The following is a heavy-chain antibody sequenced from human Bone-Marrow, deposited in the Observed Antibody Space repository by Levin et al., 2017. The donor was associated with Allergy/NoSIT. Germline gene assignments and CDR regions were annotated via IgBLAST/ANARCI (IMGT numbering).Heavy chain of an antibody. J-gene: IGHJ4*02. CDR2: IIPIFDIP. CDR3: AADYYDASGYYRKDY. Sequence: GGSLRLSCKASGGTFNTYVINWVRQAPGQGLEWMGGIIPIFDIPNYAQKFQGRVTITADESTNTAYMEVDSLTSEDTALYYCAADYYDASGYYRKDYWGPGTHVTVSA. D-gene: IGHD3-22*01. V-gene: IGHV1-69*01. CDR1: GGTFNTYV.